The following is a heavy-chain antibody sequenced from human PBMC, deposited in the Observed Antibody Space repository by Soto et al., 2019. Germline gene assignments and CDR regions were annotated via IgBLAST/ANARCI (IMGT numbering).Heavy chain of an antibody. CDR1: GFTFSSYA. D-gene: IGHD2-8*02. J-gene: IGHJ4*02. V-gene: IGHV3-7*01. CDR3: ATETYWSFDY. Sequence: PGGSLRLSCAASGFTFSSYAMSWVRQAPGKGLEWVANVKPDGSDKYYVDSVKGRFTISRDNAKDSLYLQMISLRAEDTAVYYCATETYWSFDYWGQGALVTVSS. CDR2: VKPDGSDK.